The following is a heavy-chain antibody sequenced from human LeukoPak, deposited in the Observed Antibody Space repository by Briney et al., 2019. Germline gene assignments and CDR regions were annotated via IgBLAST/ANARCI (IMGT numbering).Heavy chain of an antibody. V-gene: IGHV3-30-3*01. CDR3: ARAARNSDFDY. CDR1: GFTFTSYA. J-gene: IGHJ4*02. D-gene: IGHD4-23*01. Sequence: GGSLRLSCAASGFTFTSYAIHWVRQAPGKGLEWVALISYDGSNKYYSDSVKGRFTISRDKNTLYLQMNSLTAEDTAVYYCARAARNSDFDYWGQGTLVTVSS. CDR2: ISYDGSNK.